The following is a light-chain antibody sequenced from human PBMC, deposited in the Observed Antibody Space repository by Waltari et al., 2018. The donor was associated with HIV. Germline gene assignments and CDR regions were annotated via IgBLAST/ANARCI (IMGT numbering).Light chain of an antibody. CDR1: ALPKQY. CDR3: QSADSSGTWV. J-gene: IGLJ3*02. V-gene: IGLV3-25*03. CDR2: KDT. Sequence: SYELTQPPPVSVSPGQTARITCSGDALPKQYAYWYHQKPGQAPVLVLYKDTERPSGIPERFSGSSSGTTVTLTIIGVQAEDEADYYCQSADSSGTWVFGGGTKLTVL.